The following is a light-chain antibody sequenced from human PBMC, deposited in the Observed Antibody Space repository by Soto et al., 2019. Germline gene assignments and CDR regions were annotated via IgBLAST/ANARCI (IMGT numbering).Light chain of an antibody. Sequence: EIVLTQSPGTLSLSPGERATLSCRASQSVSSTYLAWCQQKPGQAPRLLIYDTSNRATVIPARFSGSGSGTDFTLTISSLEPEDFAVYYCQQYNKWPLTFGQGTKVDIK. CDR2: DTS. V-gene: IGKV3-11*01. CDR3: QQYNKWPLT. CDR1: QSVSSTY. J-gene: IGKJ1*01.